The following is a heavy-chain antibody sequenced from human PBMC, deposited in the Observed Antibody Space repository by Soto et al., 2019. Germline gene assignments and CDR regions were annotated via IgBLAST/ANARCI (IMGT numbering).Heavy chain of an antibody. CDR1: GGSISSGGNY. V-gene: IGHV4-31*03. Sequence: QVQLQESGPGLVKPSQTLSLTCTVSGGSISSGGNYWSWIRQHPGKGLEWIGYIYYSGSTYYNPSLKSRVTISVDTSKNQFSLKLSSVTAADTAVYYCARDVDSSSSHGMDVWGQGTTVTVSS. CDR2: IYYSGST. D-gene: IGHD6-6*01. CDR3: ARDVDSSSSHGMDV. J-gene: IGHJ6*02.